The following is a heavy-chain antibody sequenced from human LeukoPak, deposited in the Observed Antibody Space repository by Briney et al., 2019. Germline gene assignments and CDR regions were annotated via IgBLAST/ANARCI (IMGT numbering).Heavy chain of an antibody. J-gene: IGHJ4*02. Sequence: GGSLRLSCAASGFTFSSYSMNWVRQAPGKGLEWVSSISSSSSYVYYADSVKGRFTISRDNAKNSLYLQMNSLRAEDTAVYYCARGGYCSSTSCYTEMAAAGNGEAYWGQGTLVTVSS. V-gene: IGHV3-21*01. CDR2: ISSSSSYV. CDR1: GFTFSSYS. D-gene: IGHD2-2*02. CDR3: ARGGYCSSTSCYTEMAAAGNGEAY.